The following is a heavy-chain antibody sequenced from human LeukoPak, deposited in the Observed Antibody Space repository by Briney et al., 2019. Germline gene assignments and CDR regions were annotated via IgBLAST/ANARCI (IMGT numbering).Heavy chain of an antibody. D-gene: IGHD6-13*01. V-gene: IGHV3-23*01. CDR2: ISGSGGSR. Sequence: GGSLRLSCAASGCTFSSYAMSWVRQAPGKGLEWLSAISGSGGSRYYSGSLKGRLTISRDNSKSTLYLQMTSLRAEDTAVYYCAKSSPIAAAGEVSDFWGQGTLVTVSS. CDR3: AKSSPIAAAGEVSDF. CDR1: GCTFSSYA. J-gene: IGHJ4*02.